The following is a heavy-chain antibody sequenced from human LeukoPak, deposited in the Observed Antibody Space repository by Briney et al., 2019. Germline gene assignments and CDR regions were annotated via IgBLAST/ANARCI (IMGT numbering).Heavy chain of an antibody. D-gene: IGHD6-19*01. V-gene: IGHV1-69*04. CDR2: IIPILGIA. CDR1: GGTFSSDA. CDR3: ARDERYSSGWYYYYYGMDV. J-gene: IGHJ6*02. Sequence: GASVKVSCKASGGTFSSDAISWVRQAPGQGLEWMGRIIPILGIANYAQKFQGRVTITADKSTSTAYMELSSLRSEDTAVYYCARDERYSSGWYYYYYGMDVWGQGTTVTVSS.